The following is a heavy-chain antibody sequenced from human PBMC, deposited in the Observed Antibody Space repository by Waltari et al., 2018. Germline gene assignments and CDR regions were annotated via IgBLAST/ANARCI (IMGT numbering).Heavy chain of an antibody. CDR2: INAGNGNT. V-gene: IGHV1-3*01. Sequence: QVQLVQSGAEVKKPGASVKVSCKASGYTFTSYAMHWVRQAPGQRLEWMGWINAGNGNTKYSQKFQGRVTITRDTSASTAYMELSSLRSEDTAVYYCARAGNSGYEPVDYWGQGTLVTVSS. D-gene: IGHD5-12*01. CDR1: GYTFTSYA. J-gene: IGHJ4*02. CDR3: ARAGNSGYEPVDY.